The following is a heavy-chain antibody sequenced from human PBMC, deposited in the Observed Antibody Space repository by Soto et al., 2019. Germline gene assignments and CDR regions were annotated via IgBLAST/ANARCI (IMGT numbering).Heavy chain of an antibody. CDR2: IYYSGST. V-gene: IGHV4-31*03. CDR3: ATSVSTYYDFWSGSYYMDV. J-gene: IGHJ6*03. Sequence: QVQLQESSPGLVKPSQTLSLTCTVSGGSISSGGYYWSWIRQHPGKGLEWIGYIYYSGSTYYNPSLKSRVTISVDTAKNQFSLKLSSVTAADTAVYYCATSVSTYYDFWSGSYYMDVWGKGTTVTVSS. CDR1: GGSISSGGYY. D-gene: IGHD3-3*01.